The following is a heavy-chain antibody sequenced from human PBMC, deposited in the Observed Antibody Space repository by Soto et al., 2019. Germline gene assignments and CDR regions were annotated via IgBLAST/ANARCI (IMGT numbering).Heavy chain of an antibody. J-gene: IGHJ4*02. D-gene: IGHD3-9*01. CDR3: ARVRGYDILTGYYTGGKRFDY. V-gene: IGHV3-7*01. Sequence: VQLVESGGGLVQPGGSLRLSCAASGFTFSSYWMSWVRQAPGKGLEWVANIKQDGSEKYYVDSVKGRFTISRDNAKNSLYLQMNSLRAEDTAVYYCARVRGYDILTGYYTGGKRFDYWGQGTLVTVSS. CDR1: GFTFSSYW. CDR2: IKQDGSEK.